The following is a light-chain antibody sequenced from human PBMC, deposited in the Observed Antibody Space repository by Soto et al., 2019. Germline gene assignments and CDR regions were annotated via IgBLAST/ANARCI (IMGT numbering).Light chain of an antibody. CDR1: SSNIGSNY. Sequence: QSVLTQPPSASGTPGQRVTISCSGSSSNIGSNYVYWYQQLPGTAPKLLIYRNNQRPSGVPDRFSGSKSGTSASLAISGLQSEDEADYYCAAWDDSLNGVLFGGGTKVTVL. CDR3: AAWDDSLNGVL. CDR2: RNN. V-gene: IGLV1-47*01. J-gene: IGLJ2*01.